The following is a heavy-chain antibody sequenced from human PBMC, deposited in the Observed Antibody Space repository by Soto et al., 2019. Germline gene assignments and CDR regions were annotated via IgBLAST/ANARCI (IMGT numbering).Heavy chain of an antibody. CDR2: IYWNDDK. J-gene: IGHJ4*02. D-gene: IGHD3-9*01. V-gene: IGHV2-5*01. CDR3: AHNIFTGYYIC. Sequence: QITLKESRPTLVKPTQTLPLTCTFSGFSLSTSGVGVGWIRQPPGKALEWLAVIYWNDDKRYSPSPKSRLTITKETSKNQVVLTMTNMDPVDTATYYCAHNIFTGYYICWGQGTLVTVSS. CDR1: GFSLSTSGVG.